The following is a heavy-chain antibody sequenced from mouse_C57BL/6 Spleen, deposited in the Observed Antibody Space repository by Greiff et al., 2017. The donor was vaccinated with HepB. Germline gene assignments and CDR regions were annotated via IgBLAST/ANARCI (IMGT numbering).Heavy chain of an antibody. V-gene: IGHV2-9-1*01. J-gene: IGHJ4*01. CDR1: GFSLTSYA. CDR3: ARTDGSSPYYYAMDY. D-gene: IGHD1-1*01. CDR2: IWTGGGT. Sequence: QVQLKESGPGLVAPSQSLSITCTVSGFSLTSYAISWVRQPPGKGLEWLGVIWTGGGTNYNSALKSRLSISEDNSKSQVFLKMNSLQTDDTARYYCARTDGSSPYYYAMDYWGQGTSVTVSS.